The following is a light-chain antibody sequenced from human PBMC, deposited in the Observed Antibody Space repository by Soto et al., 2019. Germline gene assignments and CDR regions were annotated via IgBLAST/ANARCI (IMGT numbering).Light chain of an antibody. Sequence: QPVLTQSSSASASLGSSVKLTCTLSSGYSTYIIAWHQQQPGKAPRYLMKVERSGSYNKGSGVPDRFSGSSSGADRYLTISNLQSEDEADYYCETLDSNTFVVFGGGTKVTVL. CDR3: ETLDSNTFVV. CDR2: VERSGSY. CDR1: SGYSTYI. V-gene: IGLV4-60*03. J-gene: IGLJ2*01.